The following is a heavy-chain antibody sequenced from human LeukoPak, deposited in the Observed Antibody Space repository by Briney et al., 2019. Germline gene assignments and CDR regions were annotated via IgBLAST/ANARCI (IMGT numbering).Heavy chain of an antibody. Sequence: PRGSLRLSCAASGFTFSSYAMHWVRQAPGKGLEWVAVISYDGSNKYYADSVKGRFTISRDNSKNTPYLQMNSLRAEDTAVYYCARKSSGWYDYWGQGTLVTVSS. V-gene: IGHV3-30*04. CDR2: ISYDGSNK. D-gene: IGHD6-19*01. J-gene: IGHJ4*02. CDR1: GFTFSSYA. CDR3: ARKSSGWYDY.